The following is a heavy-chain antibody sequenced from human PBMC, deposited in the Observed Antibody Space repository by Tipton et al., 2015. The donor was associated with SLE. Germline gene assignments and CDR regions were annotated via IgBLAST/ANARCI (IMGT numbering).Heavy chain of an antibody. CDR2: VHYSGST. J-gene: IGHJ5*02. CDR1: GDSITSHY. CDR3: TRRDSVYDTSADNLFDP. Sequence: TLSLTCTVSGDSITSHYWNWIRQPPGRGLEWVGNVHYSGSTNYNPSLKSRLTMSVDTSRNQFSLILTSVTAADTAVYYCTRRDSVYDTSADNLFDPCGQGILVTVSP. V-gene: IGHV4-59*11. D-gene: IGHD5/OR15-5a*01.